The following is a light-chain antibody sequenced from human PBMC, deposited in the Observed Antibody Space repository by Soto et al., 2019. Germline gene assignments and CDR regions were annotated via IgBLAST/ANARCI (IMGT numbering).Light chain of an antibody. Sequence: EVVLTQSPGTLSLSPGETATLSCRASQSVSSSYLAWYQQKPGQAPRLLINAASNRATGIPDRFSGSGSGMDFTLTISSLEPEDFAVYYCQQSGDSQWTFGQGTKV. V-gene: IGKV3-20*01. CDR3: QQSGDSQWT. J-gene: IGKJ1*01. CDR2: AAS. CDR1: QSVSSSY.